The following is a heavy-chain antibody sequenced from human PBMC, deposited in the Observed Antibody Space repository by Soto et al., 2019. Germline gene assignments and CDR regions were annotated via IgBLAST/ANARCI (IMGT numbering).Heavy chain of an antibody. J-gene: IGHJ4*02. CDR2: IIPIFGTP. CDR1: GGSFRNFG. V-gene: IGHV1-69*01. Sequence: QGQLVQSGAEVKKPGSSVKVSCKASGGSFRNFGITWVRQAPGQGLEWMGGIIPIFGTPKYAQKFQGRVIISADESTGRAYKEVTNVRAEETAVYYCARASPVICIGDSCYRLVSWFEVWCQGTLVCVSS. D-gene: IGHD2-15*01. CDR3: ARASPVICIGDSCYRLVSWFEV.